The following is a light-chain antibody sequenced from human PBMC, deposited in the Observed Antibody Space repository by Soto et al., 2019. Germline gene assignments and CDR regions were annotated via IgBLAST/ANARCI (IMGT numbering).Light chain of an antibody. CDR1: QSISGW. J-gene: IGKJ2*01. CDR2: DAS. V-gene: IGKV1-5*01. Sequence: DIQMTQSPSTLSASAGDTVSITCRASQSISGWMAWYQQKPGKVPKLLIFDASSLESGVPSRFSGSGSGTIFTLTISGLQPGDFATYYCQQYNSYPYTFGQGTKLEIK. CDR3: QQYNSYPYT.